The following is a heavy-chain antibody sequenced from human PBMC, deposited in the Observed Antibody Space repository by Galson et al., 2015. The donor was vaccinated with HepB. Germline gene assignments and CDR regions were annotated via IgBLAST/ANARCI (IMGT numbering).Heavy chain of an antibody. CDR1: GFTFSSYA. CDR2: ISGSGGST. D-gene: IGHD4-17*01. Sequence: SLRLSCAASGFTFSSYAMSWVRQAPGKGLEWVSAISGSGGSTYYADSVKGRFTISRDNPKNTLYLQMNSLRAEDTAVYYCAKLDLYGDYVGIDYWGQGTLVTVSS. V-gene: IGHV3-23*01. J-gene: IGHJ4*02. CDR3: AKLDLYGDYVGIDY.